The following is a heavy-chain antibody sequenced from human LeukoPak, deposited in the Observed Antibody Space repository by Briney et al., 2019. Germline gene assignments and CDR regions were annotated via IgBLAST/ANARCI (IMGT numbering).Heavy chain of an antibody. V-gene: IGHV4-34*01. CDR2: INHSGST. CDR3: ARLGYSYGYVRGRAARNY. Sequence: PSETLSLTCAVYGGSFSGYYWSWIRQPPGKGLEWIGEINHSGSTNYNPSLKSRVTISVDTSKNQFSLKLSSVTAADTAVYYCARLGYSYGYVRGRAARNYWGQGTLVTVSS. CDR1: GGSFSGYY. J-gene: IGHJ4*02. D-gene: IGHD5-18*01.